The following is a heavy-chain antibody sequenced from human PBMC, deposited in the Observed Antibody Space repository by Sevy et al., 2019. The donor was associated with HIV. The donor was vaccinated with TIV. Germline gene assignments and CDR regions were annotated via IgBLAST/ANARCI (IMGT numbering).Heavy chain of an antibody. Sequence: ASVKVSCKASGYTFTSYAMHWVRQAPGQRLEWIGWINAGNGNTKYSQKFQGRVTITRDTSASTAYMELSSLRSEDTAVYYCARAGQQWLVPTFDYWGQGTLVTVSS. CDR2: INAGNGNT. CDR1: GYTFTSYA. J-gene: IGHJ4*02. CDR3: ARAGQQWLVPTFDY. V-gene: IGHV1-3*01. D-gene: IGHD6-19*01.